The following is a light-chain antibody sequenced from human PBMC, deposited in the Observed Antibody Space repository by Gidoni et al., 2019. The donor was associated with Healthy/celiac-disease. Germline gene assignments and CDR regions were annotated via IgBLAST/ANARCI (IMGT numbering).Light chain of an antibody. CDR3: QQRSNWPPLT. Sequence: EIVLTQSPATLSLSPGERATLSCRASQSVSSYFAWYQQKPGQAPRLLIYDASNRATGIPARFSGSGSGTDVTLTISSLEPEDFAVYYCQQRSNWPPLTFGGXTKVEIK. J-gene: IGKJ4*01. CDR2: DAS. CDR1: QSVSSY. V-gene: IGKV3-11*01.